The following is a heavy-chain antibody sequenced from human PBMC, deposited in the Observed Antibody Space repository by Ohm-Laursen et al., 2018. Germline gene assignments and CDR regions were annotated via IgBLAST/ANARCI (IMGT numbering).Heavy chain of an antibody. CDR3: AGGTGWTESD. Sequence: SLRLSCTASGFTFSSYGMHWVRQAPGKGLEWVAVISYDGSNKYYADSVKGRFTISRDNAENSLYLQMNSQRAEDTAVYYCAGGTGWTESDWGQGTLVTVSS. V-gene: IGHV3-30*03. J-gene: IGHJ4*02. CDR1: GFTFSSYG. CDR2: ISYDGSNK. D-gene: IGHD3-16*01.